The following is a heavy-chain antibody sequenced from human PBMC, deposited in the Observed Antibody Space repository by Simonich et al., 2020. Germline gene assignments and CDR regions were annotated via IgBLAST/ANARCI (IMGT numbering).Heavy chain of an antibody. CDR1: GFTFSSYW. V-gene: IGHV3-7*01. CDR3: ARDVLGTAYYYYMDV. J-gene: IGHJ6*03. D-gene: IGHD7-27*01. CDR2: IKQDGSEK. Sequence: EVQLVESGGGLVQPGGSLRLSCAASGFTFSSYWMSWVRQAPGKGLAWVANIKQDGSEKYYVDSVKGRFTISRDNAKNSLYLQMNSLRAEDTAVYYCARDVLGTAYYYYMDVWGKGTTVTVSS.